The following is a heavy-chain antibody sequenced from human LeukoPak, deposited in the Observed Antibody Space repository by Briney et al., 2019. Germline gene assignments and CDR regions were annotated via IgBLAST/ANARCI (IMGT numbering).Heavy chain of an antibody. Sequence: PGGSLRLSCAASGFTFSSYAMSWVRQAPGKGLEWVSAISGSGGSTYYADSVKGRFTISRDNSKNTLYLQMNSLRAEDTAVYYCAKDFLSGYDFWSGYFADYGGQGTLVTVSS. CDR1: GFTFSSYA. D-gene: IGHD3-3*01. CDR3: AKDFLSGYDFWSGYFADY. V-gene: IGHV3-23*01. CDR2: ISGSGGST. J-gene: IGHJ4*02.